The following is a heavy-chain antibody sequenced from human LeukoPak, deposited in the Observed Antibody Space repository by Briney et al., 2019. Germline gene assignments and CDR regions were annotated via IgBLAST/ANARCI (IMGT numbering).Heavy chain of an antibody. J-gene: IGHJ4*02. V-gene: IGHV4-34*01. CDR1: GVPFSNYY. Sequence: SETLSLTCGVSGVPFSNYYWSWVRQSPRQGLEWIGEINHSGYTNYNPSLKSRVTMSIDTSKNQFSLRLTSVTAADTGVYYCTRAVAGHPDWGQGTLVTVSS. CDR3: TRAVAGHPD. CDR2: INHSGYT. D-gene: IGHD5-12*01.